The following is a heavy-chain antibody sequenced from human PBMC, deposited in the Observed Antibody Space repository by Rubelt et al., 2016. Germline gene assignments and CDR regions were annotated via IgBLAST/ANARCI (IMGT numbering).Heavy chain of an antibody. J-gene: IGHJ5*02. CDR1: GGSMTSYY. CDR3: AAHLRRQRGWFDP. Sequence: QVLLQESGPGVVQPSETLSLTCSVSGGSMTSYYWSWIRQPPGKGLKYIGYVYYSGETGYDPSLKSRVTISLDRSRRRFSLRLTAVTAADTAVYYCAAHLRRQRGWFDPWGQGTRVTVSS. D-gene: IGHD6-25*01. CDR2: VYYSGET. V-gene: IGHV4-59*08.